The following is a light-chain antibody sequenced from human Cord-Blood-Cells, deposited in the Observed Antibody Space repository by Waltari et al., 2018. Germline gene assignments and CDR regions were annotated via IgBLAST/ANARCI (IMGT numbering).Light chain of an antibody. CDR2: GAS. CDR3: QQYGSSLLT. CDR1: QSVSSSY. Sequence: EIVLTQSPGTLSLSPGERATLSCRASQSVSSSYLAGYQQKPGQAPRLLIYGASSRATGLPDRFSGSGSGTDFTLTISRLEPEDFAVYYCQQYGSSLLTFGGGTKVEIK. V-gene: IGKV3-20*01. J-gene: IGKJ4*01.